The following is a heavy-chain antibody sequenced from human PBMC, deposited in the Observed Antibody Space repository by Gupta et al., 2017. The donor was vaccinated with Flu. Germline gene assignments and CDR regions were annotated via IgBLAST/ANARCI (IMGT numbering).Heavy chain of an antibody. V-gene: IGHV3-21*01. CDR3: ARDQNGKLDY. CDR1: GFTFSSYS. CDR2: ISSSSSYI. J-gene: IGHJ4*02. Sequence: EVQLVESGGGLVKPGGSLRLSCAASGFTFSSYSMNWVRQAPGKGLEWVSSISSSSSYIYYADSVKGRFTISRDNAKNSLYLKMNSLRAEDTAVYYCARDQNGKLDYWGQGTLVTVSS.